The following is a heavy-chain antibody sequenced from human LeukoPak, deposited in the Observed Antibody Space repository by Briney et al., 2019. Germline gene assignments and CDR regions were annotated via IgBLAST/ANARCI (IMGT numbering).Heavy chain of an antibody. CDR3: AKDVLSGTYYYFDQ. Sequence: GGSLRLSCAASGFTFSSYAMNWVRQAPGKGLEWVSGISGSGSNTYYADSVMGRFTVSRDNSKNTLYLQMNSLRAEDTAVYYCAKDVLSGTYYYFDQWGQGTQVTVSS. J-gene: IGHJ4*02. D-gene: IGHD1-26*01. V-gene: IGHV3-23*01. CDR1: GFTFSSYA. CDR2: ISGSGSNT.